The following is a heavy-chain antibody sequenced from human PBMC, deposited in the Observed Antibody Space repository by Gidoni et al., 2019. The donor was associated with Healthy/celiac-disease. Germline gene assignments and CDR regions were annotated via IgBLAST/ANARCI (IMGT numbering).Heavy chain of an antibody. V-gene: IGHV3-21*01. Sequence: EVQLVESGGGLVKPGGSLRLSCAASGFTFSSYSMNWVRQAPGKGLEWVSSISSSSSYIYYADSVKGRFTISRDNAKNSLYLQMNSLRAEDTAVYYCARAGYCSGGSCYRDYYYYGMDVWGQGTTVTVSS. CDR1: GFTFSSYS. CDR2: ISSSSSYI. CDR3: ARAGYCSGGSCYRDYYYYGMDV. J-gene: IGHJ6*02. D-gene: IGHD2-15*01.